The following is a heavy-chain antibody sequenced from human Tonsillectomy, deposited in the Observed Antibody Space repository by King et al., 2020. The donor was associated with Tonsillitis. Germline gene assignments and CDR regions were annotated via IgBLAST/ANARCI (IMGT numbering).Heavy chain of an antibody. Sequence: QLQESGPGLVKPSETLSLTCTVSGGSISSYYWSWIRQPPGKELEWIGYIYYSGSTNYNPPLKSRVTISVDTSKNQFSLKLSSVTAADTAVYYCARGPGWLQCGRGSAFDIWGQGTMVTVSS. D-gene: IGHD5-24*01. CDR3: ARGPGWLQCGRGSAFDI. V-gene: IGHV4-59*01. CDR1: GGSISSYY. J-gene: IGHJ3*02. CDR2: IYYSGST.